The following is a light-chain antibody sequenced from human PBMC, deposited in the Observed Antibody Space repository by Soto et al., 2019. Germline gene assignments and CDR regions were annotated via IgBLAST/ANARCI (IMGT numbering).Light chain of an antibody. CDR3: GTWHSSLSAVV. V-gene: IGLV1-51*01. CDR2: DNN. CDR1: SSNIGNNY. J-gene: IGLJ2*01. Sequence: QSVLTQPPSVSAAPGQKVTISCSGSSSNIGNNYVSWYQQLPGTAPKLLIYDNNKRPSGIPARFSCSKSGTSATLGITGLQTGDEADYYCGTWHSSLSAVVFGGGIKLTVL.